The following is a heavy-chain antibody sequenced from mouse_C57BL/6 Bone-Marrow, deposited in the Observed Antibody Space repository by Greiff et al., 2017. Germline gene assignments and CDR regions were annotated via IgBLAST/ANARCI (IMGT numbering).Heavy chain of an antibody. CDR1: GFSFNTYA. V-gene: IGHV10-1*01. D-gene: IGHD1-1*01. CDR2: IRSKSNNYAT. J-gene: IGHJ1*03. CDR3: VRGITTVVYWYFDV. Sequence: DAGGGLVQPKGSLKLSCAASGFSFNTYAMNWVRQAPGKGLEWVARIRSKSNNYATYYADSVKDKFTISRDDSESMLYLQMNNLKTDDTAMYYCVRGITTVVYWYFDVWGTGTTVTVSS.